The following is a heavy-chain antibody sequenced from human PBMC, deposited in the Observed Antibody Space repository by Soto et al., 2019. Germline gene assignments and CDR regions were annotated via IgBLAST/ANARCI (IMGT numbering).Heavy chain of an antibody. CDR3: ARGRTVRDHDDFDL. D-gene: IGHD2-21*01. J-gene: IGHJ4*02. V-gene: IGHV3-30-3*01. CDR2: MSYDGNSK. CDR1: GFTFSSYS. Sequence: QVQLVESGGGVVQPGRSLRLSCAVSGFTFSSYSMHWVRQAPGKGLEWVAAMSYDGNSKYFADSVKGRFTISRDNSKNTLSLQMNSLGAEDSAVYYCARGRTVRDHDDFDLWGQGTLVTVSS.